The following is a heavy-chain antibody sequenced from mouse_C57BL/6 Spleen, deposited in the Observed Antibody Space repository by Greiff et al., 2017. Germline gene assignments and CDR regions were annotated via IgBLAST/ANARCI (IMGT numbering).Heavy chain of an antibody. J-gene: IGHJ2*01. CDR3: ARDSSGFDY. CDR2: IYPGGGYT. Sequence: VQLQQSGAELVRPGTSVKMSCKASGYTFTNYWIGWAKQRPGHGLEWIGDIYPGGGYTNYNEKFKGQATLTADKSSSTDYMQFSSLTAETSAIYYCARDSSGFDYWGQGTTLTVSS. CDR1: GYTFTNYW. V-gene: IGHV1-63*01. D-gene: IGHD3-2*02.